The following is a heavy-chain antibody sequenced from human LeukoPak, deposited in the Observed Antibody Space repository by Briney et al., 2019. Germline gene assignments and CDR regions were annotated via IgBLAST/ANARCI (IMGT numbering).Heavy chain of an antibody. D-gene: IGHD5-24*01. V-gene: IGHV3-43*01. J-gene: IGHJ4*02. CDR1: GFTFDDHT. Sequence: GGSLRLSCAASGFTFDDHTMHWVRQAPGKGLEWVSLISWDGGVTKYAGSVKGRFTISRDNTRKSLYLQMNSLRTEDTALYYCAKSDHRGDGFNYDYWGQGTLVTVSS. CDR2: ISWDGGVT. CDR3: AKSDHRGDGFNYDY.